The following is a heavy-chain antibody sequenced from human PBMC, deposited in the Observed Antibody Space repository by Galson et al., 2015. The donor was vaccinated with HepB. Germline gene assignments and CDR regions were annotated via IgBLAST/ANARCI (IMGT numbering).Heavy chain of an antibody. J-gene: IGHJ3*02. CDR3: ASADYGDYGGVFAFDI. Sequence: SLRLSCAASGFTFSSYSMNWVRQAPGKGLEWVSSISGSSSYIYYADSVKGRFTISRDNTKNSLYLQMNSLRAEDTAVYYCASADYGDYGGVFAFDIWGQGTMVTVSS. V-gene: IGHV3-21*01. CDR1: GFTFSSYS. CDR2: ISGSSSYI. D-gene: IGHD4-17*01.